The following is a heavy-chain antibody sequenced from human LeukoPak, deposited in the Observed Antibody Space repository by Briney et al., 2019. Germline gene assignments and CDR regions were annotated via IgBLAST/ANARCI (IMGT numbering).Heavy chain of an antibody. CDR2: INWNGGST. CDR1: GFTFDDYG. Sequence: GGSLRLSCTASGFTFDDYGMSRVRQVPGKGLEWVSGINWNGGSTGYADSVKGRFTISRDNAKKSLHLLMNSLRAEDTALYYCARVGASSGYYFDYWGQGTRVTVSS. V-gene: IGHV3-20*04. CDR3: ARVGASSGYYFDY. J-gene: IGHJ4*02. D-gene: IGHD3-22*01.